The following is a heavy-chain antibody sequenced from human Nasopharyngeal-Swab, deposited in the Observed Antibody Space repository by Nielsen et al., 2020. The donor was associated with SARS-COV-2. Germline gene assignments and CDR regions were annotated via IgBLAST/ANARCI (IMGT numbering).Heavy chain of an antibody. CDR1: GYTFTGYY. D-gene: IGHD6-13*01. CDR2: INPNSGGT. V-gene: IGHV1-2*06. CDR3: ARGSIAAAQNNNWFDP. Sequence: ASVKVSCKASGYTFTGYYMHWVRQAPGQGLEWMGRINPNSGGTNYAQKFQGRVTMTRDTSISTAYMELSRLRSDDTAVYYCARGSIAAAQNNNWFDPWGQGTLVTVSS. J-gene: IGHJ5*02.